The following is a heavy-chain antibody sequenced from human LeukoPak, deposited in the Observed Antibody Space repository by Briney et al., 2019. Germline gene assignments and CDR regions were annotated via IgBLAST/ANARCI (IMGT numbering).Heavy chain of an antibody. Sequence: GGSLRLSCAASGFTFSDYDMNWVRQAPGKGLEWVSSISSSSIYVSYADSVKGRYTISRDNAKNSLYLQMNSLRAEDTAVYYCARNYYDSSAYYYFDYWGQGTLVTVSS. J-gene: IGHJ4*02. CDR1: GFTFSDYD. D-gene: IGHD3-22*01. CDR3: ARNYYDSSAYYYFDY. V-gene: IGHV3-21*01. CDR2: ISSSSIYV.